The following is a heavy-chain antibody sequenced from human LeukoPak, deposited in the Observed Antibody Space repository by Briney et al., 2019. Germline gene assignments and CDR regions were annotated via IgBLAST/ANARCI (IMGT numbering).Heavy chain of an antibody. CDR2: INAGNGNT. D-gene: IGHD3-22*01. Sequence: VASVKVSCKASGYTFTSYAMHWVRQAPGQRLEWMGWINAGNGNTKYSQKFQGRVTITRDTSASTAYMELSSLRAEDTAVYYCAKTLGYSGYFSPWGQGTLVTVSS. J-gene: IGHJ5*02. V-gene: IGHV1-3*01. CDR1: GYTFTSYA. CDR3: AKTLGYSGYFSP.